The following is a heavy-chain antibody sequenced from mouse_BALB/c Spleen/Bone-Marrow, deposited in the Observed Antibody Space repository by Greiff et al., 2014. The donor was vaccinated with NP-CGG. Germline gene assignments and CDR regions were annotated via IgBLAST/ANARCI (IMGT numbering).Heavy chain of an antibody. CDR3: ARYGYGSSYYAMDY. CDR2: ISTYSGNT. V-gene: IGHV1S137*01. CDR1: GSTFTVLV. D-gene: IGHD1-1*01. J-gene: IGHJ4*01. Sequence: QVQLQQSGPELVRPGASGRFSGRGSGSTFTVLVLPGGRRVIARSLGGIGFISTYSGNTNYNQKFKGKATMTVDKSSSTAYMELARLTSEDSAIYYCARYGYGSSYYAMDYWGQGTSVTVSS.